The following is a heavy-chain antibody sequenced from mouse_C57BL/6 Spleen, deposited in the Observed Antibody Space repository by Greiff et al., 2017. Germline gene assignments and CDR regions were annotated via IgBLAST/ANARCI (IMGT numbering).Heavy chain of an antibody. Sequence: QVQLQQPGAELVKPGASVKMSCKASGFTFTSYWITWVKQRPGQGLEWIGDIYPGSGSTNYNEKFKSKATLTVDTSSSTAYMQLSSLTSEDSAVYYCAREGSNYAMDYWGQGTSVTVSS. J-gene: IGHJ4*01. D-gene: IGHD5-1*01. CDR2: IYPGSGST. CDR3: AREGSNYAMDY. V-gene: IGHV1-55*01. CDR1: GFTFTSYW.